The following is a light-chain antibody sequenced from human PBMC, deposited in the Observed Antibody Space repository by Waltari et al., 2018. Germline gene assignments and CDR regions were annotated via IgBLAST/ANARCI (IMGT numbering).Light chain of an antibody. V-gene: IGKV3-20*01. CDR3: QKYNRLPAT. CDR2: HAS. CDR1: ESVGKY. Sequence: EIVLTQSPGTLSLSPGERATLSCRASESVGKYLAWYQQRPGQAPRLVMFHASNRTTGIPDRFSGSGSGTDFSLTISRLEPEEFAVYYCQKYNRLPATFGQGTKVEIK. J-gene: IGKJ1*01.